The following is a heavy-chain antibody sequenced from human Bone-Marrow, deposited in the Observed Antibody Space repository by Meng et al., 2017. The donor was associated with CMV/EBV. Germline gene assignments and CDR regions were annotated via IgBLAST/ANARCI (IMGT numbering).Heavy chain of an antibody. Sequence: WIRQPPGKGLEWIGSIYYSGSTYYNPSLKSRVTISVDTSKNQFSLKLSSVTAADTAVYYCARFEYSSSPFDPWGQGTLVTVSS. CDR3: ARFEYSSSPFDP. CDR2: IYYSGST. J-gene: IGHJ5*02. V-gene: IGHV4-39*07. D-gene: IGHD6-6*01.